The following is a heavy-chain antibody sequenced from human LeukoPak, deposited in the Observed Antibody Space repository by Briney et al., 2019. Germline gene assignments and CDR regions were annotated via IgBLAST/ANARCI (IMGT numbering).Heavy chain of an antibody. CDR3: ARRYGDYGLDY. CDR1: GFSSSNYG. J-gene: IGHJ4*02. D-gene: IGHD5-12*01. Sequence: GGSLRLSCAASGFSSSNYGTTWVRQAPGKGLEWVSSIRSTSSNTYYADSVRGRFTISRDNAKNSLYLQMNSLRAEDTAVYYCARRYGDYGLDYWGQGTLVTVSS. CDR2: IRSTSSNT. V-gene: IGHV3-21*01.